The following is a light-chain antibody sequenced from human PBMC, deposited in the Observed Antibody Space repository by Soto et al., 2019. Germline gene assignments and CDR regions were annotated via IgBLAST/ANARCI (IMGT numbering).Light chain of an antibody. V-gene: IGLV2-14*01. Sequence: QSVLTQPASVSGSPGQSITISCTGTSSDVGGYNYVSWYQQHPGKAPKFMIYDVSNRPSGVSNRFSGSKSGNTASLTISGLQAEDEAVYYCSSYTTSNTRQIVFGTGTKVTGL. CDR1: SSDVGGYNY. J-gene: IGLJ1*01. CDR2: DVS. CDR3: SSYTTSNTRQIV.